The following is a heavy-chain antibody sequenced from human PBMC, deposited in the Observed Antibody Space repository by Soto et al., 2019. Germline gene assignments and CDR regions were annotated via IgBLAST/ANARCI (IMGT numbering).Heavy chain of an antibody. V-gene: IGHV1-18*04. J-gene: IGHJ5*02. CDR3: ARESQGYCGGDCSYNWFDP. Sequence: QVQLVQSGAEVKKPGASVKVSCKASGYTFTSYGISWVRQAPGQGLEWMGWISAYNGNTNYAQKFQGRVTITADESTSTAYMELSSLRSEDTAVYYCARESQGYCGGDCSYNWFDPWGQGTLVTVSS. CDR2: ISAYNGNT. D-gene: IGHD2-21*02. CDR1: GYTFTSYG.